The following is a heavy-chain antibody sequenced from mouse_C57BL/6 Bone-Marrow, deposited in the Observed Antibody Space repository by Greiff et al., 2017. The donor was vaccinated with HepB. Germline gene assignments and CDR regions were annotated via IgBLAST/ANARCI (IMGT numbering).Heavy chain of an antibody. J-gene: IGHJ3*01. CDR2: IYPGDGDT. Sequence: VQVVESGPELVKPGASVKISCKASGYAFSSSWMNWVKQRPGKGLEWIGRIYPGDGDTNYNGKFKGKATLTADKSSSTAYMQLSSLTSEDSAVYFCARQGIYLPWFAYWGQGTLVTVSA. D-gene: IGHD5-5*01. V-gene: IGHV1-82*01. CDR1: GYAFSSSW. CDR3: ARQGIYLPWFAY.